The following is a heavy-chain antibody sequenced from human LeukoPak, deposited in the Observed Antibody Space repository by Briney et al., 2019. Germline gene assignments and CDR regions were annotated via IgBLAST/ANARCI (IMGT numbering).Heavy chain of an antibody. V-gene: IGHV3-13*01. CDR1: GFTFSSYD. D-gene: IGHD2-15*01. J-gene: IGHJ3*02. CDR3: ARGYCSGGSCREEHAFDI. Sequence: SGGSLRLSCAASGFTFSSYDMHWVRQATGKGLEWVSAIGTAGDTYYPGSVKGRFTISRENAKNSLYLQMNSLRAGDTAVYYCARGYCSGGSCREEHAFDIWGQGTMVTVSS. CDR2: IGTAGDT.